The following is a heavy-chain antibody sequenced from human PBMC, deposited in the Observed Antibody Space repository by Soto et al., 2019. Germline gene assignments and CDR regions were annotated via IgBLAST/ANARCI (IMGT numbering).Heavy chain of an antibody. J-gene: IGHJ3*02. D-gene: IGHD6-13*01. CDR2: GDYSRST. Sequence: QVQLQESGPGLVKPSEALPLTCTVSGGPIGTYYWTWIRQPPGKGLEYIGYGDYSRSTNYNPSLKSRVTISVDTSKNQFSLKLSSVTAADTAVYYCARVRRYSSRPDAFDIWGQGTMVTVSA. CDR1: GGPIGTYY. V-gene: IGHV4-59*01. CDR3: ARVRRYSSRPDAFDI.